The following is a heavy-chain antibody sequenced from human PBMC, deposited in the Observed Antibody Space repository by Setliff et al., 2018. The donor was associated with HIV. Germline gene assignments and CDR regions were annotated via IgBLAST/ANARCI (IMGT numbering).Heavy chain of an antibody. V-gene: IGHV3-23*01. Sequence: PGGSLRLSCAASGFTFSYYGMHWVRQAPGRGLEWVSAISATTGDTYYADSVKGRFTISRDNSKNTLYLQMNSLRAEDTALYYCATYSSSWTDYWGQGTLVTVSS. CDR1: GFTFSYYG. J-gene: IGHJ4*02. D-gene: IGHD6-13*01. CDR2: ISATTGDT. CDR3: ATYSSSWTDY.